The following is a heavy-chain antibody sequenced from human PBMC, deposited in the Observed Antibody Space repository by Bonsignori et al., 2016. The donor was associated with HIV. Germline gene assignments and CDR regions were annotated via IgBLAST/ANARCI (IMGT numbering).Heavy chain of an antibody. D-gene: IGHD6-25*01. CDR3: AKDLHVAAVDY. V-gene: IGHV3-74*01. CDR2: IKGDGNT. Sequence: VRQMPGKGLVWVSRIKGDGNTNYADSVKGRFTISRDNAKNTVYLQMNSLRAEDTAVYYCAKDLHVAAVDYWGQGTLVTVSS. J-gene: IGHJ4*02.